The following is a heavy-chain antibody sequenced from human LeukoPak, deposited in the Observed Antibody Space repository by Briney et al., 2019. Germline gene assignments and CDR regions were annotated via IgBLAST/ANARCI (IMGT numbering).Heavy chain of an antibody. D-gene: IGHD3/OR15-3a*01. J-gene: IGHJ4*02. Sequence: GGSLRLSCAASGFTFSSHWMSWVRQAPRKGLEWLANTKEDGSEKYYVDSVKGRFTISRDNAKNSLFLQMNSLRDEDTATYYCVRDLVWDTGRVDYWGQGTLVTVSS. V-gene: IGHV3-7*01. CDR3: VRDLVWDTGRVDY. CDR1: GFTFSSHW. CDR2: TKEDGSEK.